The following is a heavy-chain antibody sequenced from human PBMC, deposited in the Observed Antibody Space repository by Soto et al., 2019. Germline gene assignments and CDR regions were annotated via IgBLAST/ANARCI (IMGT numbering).Heavy chain of an antibody. D-gene: IGHD5-12*01. CDR3: AREIYGGYDYRDY. V-gene: IGHV3-21*01. CDR2: ISSSSSYI. CDR1: GFTFSSYS. J-gene: IGHJ4*02. Sequence: EVQLVESGGGLVKPGGSLRLSCAASGFTFSSYSMNWVRQAPGKGLEWVSSISSSSSYIYYADSVKGRFTISRDNAKNSLYLQMNSLRAEDTAVYYCAREIYGGYDYRDYWGQGTLVTVSS.